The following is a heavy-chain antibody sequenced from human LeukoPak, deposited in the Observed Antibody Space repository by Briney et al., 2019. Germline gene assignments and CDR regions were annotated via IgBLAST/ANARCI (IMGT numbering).Heavy chain of an antibody. Sequence: SETLSLTCTVSGGSISSGDYYWSWIRQPPGKGLEWIGYIYYSGSTYYNPSLKSRVTISVDTSKNQFSLKLSSVTAADTAVYYCARTGDYYYYYGMDVWGQGTTVTVSS. CDR2: IYYSGST. CDR1: GGSISSGDYY. J-gene: IGHJ6*02. V-gene: IGHV4-30-4*02. CDR3: ARTGDYYYYYGMDV.